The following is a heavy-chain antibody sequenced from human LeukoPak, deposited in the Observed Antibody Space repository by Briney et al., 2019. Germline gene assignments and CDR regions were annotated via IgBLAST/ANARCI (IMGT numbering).Heavy chain of an antibody. CDR2: INPSGGST. CDR1: GYTFTSYY. Sequence: ASVTVSCKASGYTFTSYYMHWVRQAPGQGLEWMGIINPSGGSTSYAQKFQGRVTMTRDTSTSTVYMELSSLRSEDTAVYYCAGGGGGKDIVVVPAGYWGQGTLVTVSS. V-gene: IGHV1-46*01. J-gene: IGHJ4*02. CDR3: AGGGGGKDIVVVPAGY. D-gene: IGHD2-2*01.